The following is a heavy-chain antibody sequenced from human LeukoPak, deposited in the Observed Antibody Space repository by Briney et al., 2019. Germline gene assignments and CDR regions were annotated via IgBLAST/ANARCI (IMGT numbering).Heavy chain of an antibody. V-gene: IGHV3-7*01. D-gene: IGHD5-18*01. CDR1: GCTISRLW. CDR2: IKEDGSEI. Sequence: PRGSLRLSCAASGCTISRLWISLVRQAPGKGLEWVANIKEDGSEIHYVDSVKGRFTISRDNAENSLYLQMNGLRAEDTGVYCCVREWTYTYAYALDYWGQGTLVTVSS. CDR3: VREWTYTYAYALDY. J-gene: IGHJ4*02.